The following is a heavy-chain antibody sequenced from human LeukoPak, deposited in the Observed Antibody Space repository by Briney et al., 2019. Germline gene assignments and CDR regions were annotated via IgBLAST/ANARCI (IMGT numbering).Heavy chain of an antibody. Sequence: GSLRLSCAASGFTFSSYSMNWVRQAPGKGLEWVSSISSSSSYIYYADSVKGRFTISRDNAKNSLYLQMNSLRAEDTAVYYCARGAHIVVVTPGPRWGQGTLVTVSS. CDR3: ARGAHIVVVTPGPR. V-gene: IGHV3-21*01. CDR1: GFTFSSYS. J-gene: IGHJ4*02. CDR2: ISSSSSYI. D-gene: IGHD2-21*02.